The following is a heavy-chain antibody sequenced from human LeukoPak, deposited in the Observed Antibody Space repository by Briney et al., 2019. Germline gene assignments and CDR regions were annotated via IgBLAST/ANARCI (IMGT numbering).Heavy chain of an antibody. CDR1: GGTFSSYA. D-gene: IGHD1-26*01. Sequence: SVKVSCKASGGTFSSYAISWVRQAPGQGLEWMGGIIPIFGTANYAQKFQGRVTITADESTSTAYMELSSLRSKDTAVYYCASSKSGSYLNYFDYWGQGTLVTVSS. V-gene: IGHV1-69*13. CDR2: IIPIFGTA. CDR3: ASSKSGSYLNYFDY. J-gene: IGHJ4*02.